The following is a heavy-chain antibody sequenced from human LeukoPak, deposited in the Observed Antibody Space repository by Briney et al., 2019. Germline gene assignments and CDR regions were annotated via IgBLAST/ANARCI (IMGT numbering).Heavy chain of an antibody. V-gene: IGHV4-34*01. CDR2: ITHSEST. J-gene: IGHJ4*02. CDR3: ARGGYIYGYHRSFDF. Sequence: PSETLSLTCAVYGGSFSAYYWTWIRQPPGKGLEWIGEITHSESTNYNPSLESRVTMSIDTSNNQFSLKLSSVTAADTAVYYCARGGYIYGYHRSFDFWGQGGLVIVSS. CDR1: GGSFSAYY. D-gene: IGHD5-18*01.